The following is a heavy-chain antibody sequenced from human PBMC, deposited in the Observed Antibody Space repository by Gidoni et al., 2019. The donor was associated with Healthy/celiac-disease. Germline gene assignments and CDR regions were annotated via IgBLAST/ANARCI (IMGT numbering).Heavy chain of an antibody. V-gene: IGHV4-34*01. J-gene: IGHJ6*01. CDR3: ARKSWVLRFLEWSREYGMDV. CDR1: GGSFSGYY. CDR2: INHSGST. Sequence: QVQLQQWGAGLLKPSETLSLTCAVYGGSFSGYYWSWIRQPPGKGLEWIGEINHSGSTNYNPSLKSGVTISVDTSKNQFSLKLSSVTAADTAVYYCARKSWVLRFLEWSREYGMDVWGQGTTVTVSS. D-gene: IGHD3-3*01.